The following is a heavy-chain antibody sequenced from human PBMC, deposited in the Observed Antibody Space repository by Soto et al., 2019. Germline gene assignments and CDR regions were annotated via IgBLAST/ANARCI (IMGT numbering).Heavy chain of an antibody. Sequence: GGSLRLSCAASGFTFDDYAMHWVRQAPGKGLEWVSGISWNSGSIGYADSVKGRFTISRDNAKNSLYLQMNSLRAEDTALYYCAKDSTYYDYIWGSEGFDYWGQGTLVTVSS. CDR2: ISWNSGSI. J-gene: IGHJ4*02. V-gene: IGHV3-9*01. D-gene: IGHD3-16*01. CDR3: AKDSTYYDYIWGSEGFDY. CDR1: GFTFDDYA.